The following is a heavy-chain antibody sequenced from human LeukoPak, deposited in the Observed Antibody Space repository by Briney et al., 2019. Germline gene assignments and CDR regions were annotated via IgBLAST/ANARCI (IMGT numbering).Heavy chain of an antibody. Sequence: GGSLRLSCAASGFTFSSYWMSWVRQAPGKGLEWVANIKQDGSEKYYVDSVKGRFTISRDNAKNSLYLQMNSLRAEDTAVYYCARVWKAALPPGYFDLWGRGTLVTVSS. V-gene: IGHV3-7*01. D-gene: IGHD3-3*01. CDR2: IKQDGSEK. CDR3: ARVWKAALPPGYFDL. J-gene: IGHJ2*01. CDR1: GFTFSSYW.